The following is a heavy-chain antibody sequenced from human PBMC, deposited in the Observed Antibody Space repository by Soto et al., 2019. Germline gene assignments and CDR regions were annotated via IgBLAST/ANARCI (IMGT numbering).Heavy chain of an antibody. CDR3: ARGYYGDYVLDY. V-gene: IGHV3-48*01. Sequence: PGGSLRLSCAAAGGTCSGYGMHWVRQAPGKGLEWVSFICYSGSNIYYADSVKGRFTISRDNAKNSLYLQLNSLRAEDAAVYYCARGYYGDYVLDYWGQGTLVTVSS. CDR2: ICYSGSNI. J-gene: IGHJ4*02. CDR1: GGTCSGYG. D-gene: IGHD4-17*01.